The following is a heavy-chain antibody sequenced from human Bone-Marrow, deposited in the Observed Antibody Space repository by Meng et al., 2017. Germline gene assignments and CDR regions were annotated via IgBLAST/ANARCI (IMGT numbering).Heavy chain of an antibody. CDR1: GFTFSSYA. CDR2: ISGSGGST. V-gene: IGHV3-23*01. CDR3: AKSRYCSGGSCYSVDFQH. Sequence: GESLKISCAASGFTFSSYAMSWVRQAPGKGLELVSAISGSGGSTYYADSVKGRFTISRDNSKNTLYLQMNSLRAEDTAVYYCAKSRYCSGGSCYSVDFQHWGQGTLVTVSS. D-gene: IGHD2-15*01. J-gene: IGHJ1*01.